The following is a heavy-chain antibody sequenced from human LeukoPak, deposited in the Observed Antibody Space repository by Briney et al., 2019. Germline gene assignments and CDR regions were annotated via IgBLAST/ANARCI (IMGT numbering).Heavy chain of an antibody. CDR3: TTWVGAHFDF. D-gene: IGHD1-26*01. J-gene: IGHJ4*02. Sequence: GGSLRLSCAASGFTFSGFSMNWVRQAPGKGLEWVSSISPGSTYIYNADSVKGRFTISRDNSKNTLYLQMNSLRAEDAAVYFCTTWVGAHFDFWGQGTLVTVSS. CDR2: ISPGSTYI. V-gene: IGHV3-21*04. CDR1: GFTFSGFS.